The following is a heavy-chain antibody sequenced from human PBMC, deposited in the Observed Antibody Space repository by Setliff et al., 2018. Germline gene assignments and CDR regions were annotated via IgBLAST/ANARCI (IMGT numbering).Heavy chain of an antibody. J-gene: IGHJ3*02. V-gene: IGHV3-15*07. CDR1: GFTFSNAW. CDR2: IKRKTDGLTT. CDR3: TTDPSPTFGGVIGAAFDI. Sequence: GGSLRLSCAASGFTFSNAWMNWVRQAPGKGLEWVGRIKRKTDGLTTDYAAPVKGRFTISRDDSKNTLYLQMNSLKTEDTAVYYCTTDPSPTFGGVIGAAFDIWGQGTMVTVS. D-gene: IGHD3-16*01.